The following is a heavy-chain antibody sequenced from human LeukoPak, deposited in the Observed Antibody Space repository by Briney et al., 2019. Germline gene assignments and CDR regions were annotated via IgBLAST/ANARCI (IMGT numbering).Heavy chain of an antibody. V-gene: IGHV4-31*03. Sequence: SETLSLTCTVSGGSISSGGYYWSWIRQHPGKGLEWIGYIYYSGSTYYSPSLKSRVTISVDTSKNQFSLKLSSVTAADTAVYYCARAKGIVGATKGYFDYWGQGTLVTVSS. J-gene: IGHJ4*02. D-gene: IGHD1-26*01. CDR3: ARAKGIVGATKGYFDY. CDR1: GGSISSGGYY. CDR2: IYYSGST.